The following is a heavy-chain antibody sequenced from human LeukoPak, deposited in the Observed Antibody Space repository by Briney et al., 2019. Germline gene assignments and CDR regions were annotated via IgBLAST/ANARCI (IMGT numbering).Heavy chain of an antibody. CDR3: AREGLLERRPYYYYMDV. Sequence: PSETLSLTCTVSGGSISSYYWSWIRQPAGKGLEWIGRIYTSGSTNYNPSLKSRVTMSVDTSKNQFSLKLSSVTAADTAVYYCAREGLLERRPYYYYMDVWGKGTTVTVSS. D-gene: IGHD1-1*01. CDR1: GGSISSYY. V-gene: IGHV4-4*07. CDR2: IYTSGST. J-gene: IGHJ6*03.